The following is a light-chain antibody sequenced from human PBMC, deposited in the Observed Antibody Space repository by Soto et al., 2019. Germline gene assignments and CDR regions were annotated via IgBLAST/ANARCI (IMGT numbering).Light chain of an antibody. Sequence: NFMLTQPHSVSESPGKTVTISCTRSSGRIGSNYVQWYQQRPGSAPTTVIYEDNQRPSGVPDRFSGSIDSSSNSASLTISGLKTEDDADYYCQSYDSSDHVVFGGGTQLTVL. V-gene: IGLV6-57*04. CDR3: QSYDSSDHVV. CDR2: EDN. J-gene: IGLJ2*01. CDR1: SGRIGSNY.